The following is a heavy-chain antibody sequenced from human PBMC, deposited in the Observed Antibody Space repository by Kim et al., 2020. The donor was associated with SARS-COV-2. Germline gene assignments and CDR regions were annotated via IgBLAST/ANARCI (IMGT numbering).Heavy chain of an antibody. V-gene: IGHV3-74*01. D-gene: IGHD5-12*01. CDR2: INSDGTST. CDR3: ALYIVAHYGIDV. CDR1: GFTFSSYW. Sequence: GGSLRLSCAASGFTFSSYWMHWVRQAPGKGLVWVSRINSDGTSTSYADSVKGRFTISRDNAKNMLHLQMNSLRAEDTALYYFALYIVAHYGIDVWGQGPTVTLSS. J-gene: IGHJ6*02.